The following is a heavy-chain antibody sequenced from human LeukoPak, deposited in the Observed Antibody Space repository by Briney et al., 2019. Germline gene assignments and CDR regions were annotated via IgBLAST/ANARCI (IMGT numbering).Heavy chain of an antibody. CDR1: GFTFTNYA. J-gene: IGHJ4*02. CDR2: VTGSGDST. V-gene: IGHV3-23*01. CDR3: AKARGNYFTHLDY. Sequence: GGSLRPSRAASGFTFTNYAMSWVRQAPGKGLEWVSTVTGSGDSTFYAVSVKGRFTISRDNSKNTLFLQMNSLRAEDTAVYYCAKARGNYFTHLDYWGQGTLVTVSS. D-gene: IGHD2/OR15-2a*01.